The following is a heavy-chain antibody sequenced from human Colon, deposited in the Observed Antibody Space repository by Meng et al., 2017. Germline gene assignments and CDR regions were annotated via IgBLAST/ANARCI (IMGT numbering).Heavy chain of an antibody. D-gene: IGHD5-12*01. J-gene: IGHJ4*01. CDR1: GFTFSSYW. Sequence: GGSLRLSCAASGFTFSSYWMSWVRQAPGKGLEGVANIKQDGSEQYYVDSVKGRFTISRDNAKNSLYLQMNSLRAEDTAVYYCASLAEYSGYDLFDYWGQGTQVTVSS. CDR3: ASLAEYSGYDLFDY. V-gene: IGHV3-7*01. CDR2: IKQDGSEQ.